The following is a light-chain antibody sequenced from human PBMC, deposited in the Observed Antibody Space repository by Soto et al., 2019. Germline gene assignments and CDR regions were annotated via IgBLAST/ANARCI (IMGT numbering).Light chain of an antibody. Sequence: DIQMTQSPSSLSASVGDRVTITCQASQDISNYLNWYQQKPGKAPKLLIYDASNLETGVPSRFSGSGSGTDFTFTIRSMQTEDIAKYSCQQYDNLPLTFGGGTKVDIK. V-gene: IGKV1-33*01. CDR2: DAS. J-gene: IGKJ4*01. CDR1: QDISNY. CDR3: QQYDNLPLT.